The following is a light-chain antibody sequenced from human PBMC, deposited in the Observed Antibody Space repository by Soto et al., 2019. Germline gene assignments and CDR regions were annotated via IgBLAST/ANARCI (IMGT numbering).Light chain of an antibody. CDR3: LQYNGWPLT. V-gene: IGKV3-15*01. J-gene: IGKJ4*01. Sequence: EIVMTQSPATLSVSPGERATLSCRASQSVRSKLAWYQQKPGQAPSLLIYLASTRATGIPTRFTGSGSGTEFTLTISSLQSEDSAVYYCLQYNGWPLTFGGGTKV. CDR1: QSVRSK. CDR2: LAS.